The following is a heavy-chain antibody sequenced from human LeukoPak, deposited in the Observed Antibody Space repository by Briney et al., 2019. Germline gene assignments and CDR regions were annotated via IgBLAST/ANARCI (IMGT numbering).Heavy chain of an antibody. Sequence: GGSLRLSCAASGFTFSSYWIRWVRKPGGKGLEWVANINEDGSQKYYVDSVKGRFTISRDNAKNSLYLQMSSLRAEDTALYYCARNVYWGQGTVVSVSS. CDR1: GFTFSSYW. CDR3: ARNVY. D-gene: IGHD1-14*01. CDR2: INEDGSQK. V-gene: IGHV3-7*05. J-gene: IGHJ3*01.